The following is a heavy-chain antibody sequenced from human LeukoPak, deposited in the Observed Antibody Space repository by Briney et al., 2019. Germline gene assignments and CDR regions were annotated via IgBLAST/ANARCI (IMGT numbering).Heavy chain of an antibody. V-gene: IGHV1-24*01. J-gene: IGHJ4*02. CDR1: GYTLTELS. CDR3: ATDPSVLILRYFDWLNY. CDR2: FDPEDGET. Sequence: ASVKVSCKVSGYTLTELSMHWVRQAPGKGLEWMGGFDPEDGETTYAQKFQGRVTMTEDTSTDTAYMELSSLRSEDTAVYYCATDPSVLILRYFDWLNYWGQGTLVTVSS. D-gene: IGHD3-9*01.